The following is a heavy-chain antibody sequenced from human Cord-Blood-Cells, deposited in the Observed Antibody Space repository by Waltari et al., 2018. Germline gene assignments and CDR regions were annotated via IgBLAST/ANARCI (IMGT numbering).Heavy chain of an antibody. V-gene: IGHV1-46*01. D-gene: IGHD3-10*01. CDR1: GYTLTRSY. CDR3: ARVVGDPYYYFDY. Sequence: QVQLVQSGAEVKKPVVSVRGCCKASGYTLTRSYMHWVRTAPGQGLEWMGIINPSGGSTSYAQKFQGRVTMTRDMSTSTVYMELSSLRSEDTAVYYCARVVGDPYYYFDYWGQGTLVTVSS. J-gene: IGHJ4*02. CDR2: INPSGGST.